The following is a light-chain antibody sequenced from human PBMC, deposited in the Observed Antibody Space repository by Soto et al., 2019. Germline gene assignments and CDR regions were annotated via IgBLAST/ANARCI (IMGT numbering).Light chain of an antibody. V-gene: IGLV2-14*03. Sequence: QSVLTQPASVSGSPGQSITISCTGTNNDIGGYNYVSWYQQHAGRAPKLVINDVSSRPSGISDRFSGSKSGNTASLTISGLQAEDEDNYYCSSYTINSTILFGGGTKVTVL. CDR3: SSYTINSTIL. CDR2: DVS. J-gene: IGLJ2*01. CDR1: NNDIGGYNY.